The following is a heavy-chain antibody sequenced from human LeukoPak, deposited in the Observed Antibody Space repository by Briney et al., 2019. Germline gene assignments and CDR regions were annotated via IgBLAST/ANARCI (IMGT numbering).Heavy chain of an antibody. J-gene: IGHJ4*02. Sequence: PGGSLRLSCAASGFIFKNYDMNWVRQAPGKGLEWVAGIGVGTSTYYPESVKGRFTISRDNSKNTVFLQMDSLRAEDSAVYYCARIIRLLDYWGQGTLVTVSS. V-gene: IGHV3-23*01. CDR3: ARIIRLLDY. CDR1: GFIFKNYD. CDR2: IGVGTST. D-gene: IGHD2-21*01.